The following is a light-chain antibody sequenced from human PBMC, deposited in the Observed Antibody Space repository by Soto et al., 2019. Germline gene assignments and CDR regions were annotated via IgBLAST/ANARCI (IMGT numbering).Light chain of an antibody. CDR3: QQYNNWWT. V-gene: IGKV3-15*01. Sequence: ENVLTRSPGTLSLSPWERATLSCRASESVSSIYVAWYQQKPGQAPRLLIYGASTRATGIPARFSGSGSGTEFTLNISSLQSEDFAVYYCQQYNNWWTFGQGTKVDIK. CDR2: GAS. J-gene: IGKJ1*01. CDR1: ESVSSI.